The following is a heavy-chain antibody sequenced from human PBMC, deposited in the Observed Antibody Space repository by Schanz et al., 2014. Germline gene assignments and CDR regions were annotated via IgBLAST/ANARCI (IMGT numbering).Heavy chain of an antibody. D-gene: IGHD3-10*01. V-gene: IGHV3-21*04. CDR2: ISSSSSYI. CDR3: ARDFDDRRGYGSGYCLGDCMDV. J-gene: IGHJ6*02. CDR1: GFTLSSYA. Sequence: VQLLQFGGGVVQPGRSLRLSCAAYGFTLSSYAMHWVRQAPGKGLEWVSSISSSSSYIYYADSVKGRFTISRDNAKNSLYLQMNSLRAEDTAVYYCARDFDDRRGYGSGYCLGDCMDVWGQGTTVTVSS.